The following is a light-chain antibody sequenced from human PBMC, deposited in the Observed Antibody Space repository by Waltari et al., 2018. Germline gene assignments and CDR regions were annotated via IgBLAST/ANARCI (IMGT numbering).Light chain of an antibody. CDR3: QHYVRLPAT. CDR2: GAS. V-gene: IGKV3-20*01. J-gene: IGKJ1*01. Sequence: EVVLTQSPGTLSLSPGERATLSCRASQSVSRALAWYQQKPGQAPRLRIYGASIRATGIPDRFSGSGSGTDFSLTISRLEPADSAMYYCQHYVRLPATFGQGTKVEIK. CDR1: QSVSRA.